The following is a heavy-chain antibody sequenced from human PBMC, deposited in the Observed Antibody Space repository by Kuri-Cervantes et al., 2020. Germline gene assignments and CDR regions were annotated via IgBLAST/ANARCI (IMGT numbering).Heavy chain of an antibody. D-gene: IGHD2-2*01. Sequence: GSLRLSCTVSGGSISSYYWSWIRQPPGKGLEWIGEINHSGSTNYNPSLKSRVTISVDTSKNQFSLKLSSVTAADTAVYYCARLSTNYDAFDIWGQGTMVTVSS. V-gene: IGHV4-34*01. CDR1: GGSISSYY. J-gene: IGHJ3*02. CDR2: INHSGST. CDR3: ARLSTNYDAFDI.